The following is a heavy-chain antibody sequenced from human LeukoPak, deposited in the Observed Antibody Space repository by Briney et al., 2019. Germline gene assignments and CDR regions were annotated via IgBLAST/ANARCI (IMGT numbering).Heavy chain of an antibody. J-gene: IGHJ4*02. V-gene: IGHV3-30*02. D-gene: IGHD2-2*01. CDR3: AKDIFQLAPPLDY. CDR1: GFTFSSYG. Sequence: GGSLRLSCAASGFTFSSYGMHWVRQAPGKGLEWVAFIRYDGSNKYYADSVKGRFTISGDNSKNTLYLQMNSLRAEGTAVYYCAKDIFQLAPPLDYWGQGTLVTVSS. CDR2: IRYDGSNK.